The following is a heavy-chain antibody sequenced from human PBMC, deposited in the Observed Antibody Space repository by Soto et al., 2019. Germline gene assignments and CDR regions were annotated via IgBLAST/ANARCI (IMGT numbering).Heavy chain of an antibody. CDR1: GFTFSDFG. CDR2: LSYDESNT. D-gene: IGHD3-3*01. Sequence: QVQLVESGGGVVQPGRSLRLSCLASGFTFSDFGMHWVRQAPGKGLEWVAALSYDESNTYYADSVKGRFTISRDISKNTLYRQINSLRPEDTAVYFCAKSGQEWSRSPDAWGQGTLVTVSS. CDR3: AKSGQEWSRSPDA. J-gene: IGHJ5*02. V-gene: IGHV3-30*18.